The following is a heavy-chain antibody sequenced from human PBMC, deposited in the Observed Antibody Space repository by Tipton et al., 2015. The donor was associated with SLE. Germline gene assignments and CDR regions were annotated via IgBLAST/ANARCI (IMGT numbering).Heavy chain of an antibody. V-gene: IGHV3-9*01. Sequence: SLRLSCAASGFTFSSDWMHWVRQAPGKGLEWISGISWNSDNIVYADSVKGRFTISRDYAKNSLYLQMDSLRAEDTALYYCAKDLFARFGVAPVAFDIWGQGTMVTVSS. D-gene: IGHD3-3*01. CDR1: GFTFSSDW. CDR3: AKDLFARFGVAPVAFDI. CDR2: ISWNSDNI. J-gene: IGHJ3*02.